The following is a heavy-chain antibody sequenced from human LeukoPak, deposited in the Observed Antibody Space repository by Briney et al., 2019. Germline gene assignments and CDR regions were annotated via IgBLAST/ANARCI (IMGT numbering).Heavy chain of an antibody. CDR3: AKDLGIAVAATGLPIDY. J-gene: IGHJ4*02. V-gene: IGHV3-21*04. CDR1: GFTFSSYS. D-gene: IGHD6-19*01. CDR2: ISSSSSYI. Sequence: GGSLRLSCAASGFTFSSYSMNWVRQAPGKGLEWVSSISSSSSYIYYADSVKGRFTISRDNSKSTLYLQMNSLRAEDTALYYCAKDLGIAVAATGLPIDYWGQGTLVTVSS.